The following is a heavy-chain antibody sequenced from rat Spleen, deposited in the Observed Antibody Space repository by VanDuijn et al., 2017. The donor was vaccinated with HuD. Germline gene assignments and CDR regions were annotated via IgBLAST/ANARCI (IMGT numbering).Heavy chain of an antibody. Sequence: QVQLKESGPGLVQPSQTLSLTCTVSGFSLSNYGVIWVRQSPGKSLAWMGGIWGDGSTNYNSALKSRLSISRDTSRSQVFLKMNSLQTEDTAIYFCTRSRELGYFDYWGQGVMVTVSS. CDR2: IWGDGST. V-gene: IGHV2-13*01. J-gene: IGHJ2*01. CDR3: TRSRELGYFDY. CDR1: GFSLSNYG. D-gene: IGHD1-11*01.